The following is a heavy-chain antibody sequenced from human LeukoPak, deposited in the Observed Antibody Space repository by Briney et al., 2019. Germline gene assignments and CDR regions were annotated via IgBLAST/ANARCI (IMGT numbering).Heavy chain of an antibody. CDR2: IRYDGSNK. V-gene: IGHV3-30*02. CDR1: GFTFSSYG. Sequence: GGSLRLSCAASGFTFSSYGMHWVRQAPGKGLEWVAFIRYDGSNKYYADSVKGRFTISRDNSKNTLYLQMNSLRAEDTAVYYCAKDSSGYYYDSSGYSDYWGQGTLVTVSS. CDR3: AKDSSGYYYDSSGYSDY. D-gene: IGHD3-22*01. J-gene: IGHJ4*02.